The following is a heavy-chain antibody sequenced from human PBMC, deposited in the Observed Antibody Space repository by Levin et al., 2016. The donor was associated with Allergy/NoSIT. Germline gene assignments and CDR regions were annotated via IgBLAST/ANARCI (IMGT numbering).Heavy chain of an antibody. J-gene: IGHJ4*02. D-gene: IGHD3-10*01. CDR3: AKPVGTGTYYPSTTYFDV. V-gene: IGHV3-23*05. Sequence: WIRQPPGKGLQWVSAADMNGLDTYYADSVKGRFSISRDNSKNMMFLQMNNLRADDTAVYFCAKPVGTGTYYPSTTYFDVWGPGTLVTVSS. CDR2: ADMNGLDT.